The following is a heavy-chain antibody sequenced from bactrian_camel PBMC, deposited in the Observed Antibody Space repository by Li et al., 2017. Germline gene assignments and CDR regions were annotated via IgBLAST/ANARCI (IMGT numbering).Heavy chain of an antibody. CDR1: GKTNVLNC. V-gene: IGHV3S53*01. CDR2: ITRIHGGT. CDR3: AALNSSSGARFAWCSDF. D-gene: IGHD1*01. J-gene: IGHJ4*01. Sequence: VQLVESGGGLVQPGGSLNLSCAATGKTNVLNCMGWFRQAPGKEREGVAVITRIHGGTEYADSVKGRFIISRDSSKMTWSLQMNDLKDEDTGMYYCAALNSSSGARFAWCSDFRGQGTQVTVS.